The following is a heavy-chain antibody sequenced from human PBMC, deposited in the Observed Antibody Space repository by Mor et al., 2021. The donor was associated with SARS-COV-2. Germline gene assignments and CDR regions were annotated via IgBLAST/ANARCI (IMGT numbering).Heavy chain of an antibody. V-gene: IGHV3-30-3*01. CDR3: ASGATVTSNWFDP. CDR2: ISYDGSNK. D-gene: IGHD4-17*01. CDR1: GFTFSSYA. J-gene: IGHJ5*02. Sequence: GFTFSSYAMHWVRQAPGKGLEWVAVISYDGSNKYYADSVKGRFTISRDNSKNTLYLQMNSLRAEDTAVYYCASGATVTSNWFDP.